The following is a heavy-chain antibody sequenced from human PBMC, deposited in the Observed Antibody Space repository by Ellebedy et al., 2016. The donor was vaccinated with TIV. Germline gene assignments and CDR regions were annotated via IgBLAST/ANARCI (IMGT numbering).Heavy chain of an antibody. V-gene: IGHV3-23*01. Sequence: GESLKISCAASGFTFDNYTMHWVRQSPGKGLEWVSEISGSGGSTYYADSVKGRFTISRDNSKNTLYLQMNSLRAADTAVYYCAKEGPNSGSYCGFDYWGQGTLVTVSS. CDR3: AKEGPNSGSYCGFDY. CDR1: GFTFDNYT. CDR2: ISGSGGST. D-gene: IGHD1-26*01. J-gene: IGHJ4*02.